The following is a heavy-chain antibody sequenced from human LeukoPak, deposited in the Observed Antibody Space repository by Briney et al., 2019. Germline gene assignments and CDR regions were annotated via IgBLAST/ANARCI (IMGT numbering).Heavy chain of an antibody. Sequence: SETLSLTCTVSGGSISSYYWSWIRQPPGKGLEWIGYIYYSGSTNYNPSLKSRVTISVDTSKNQFSLKLSSVTAADTAVYYCARRRRGSVYSYRYYYYYYMDVWGKGTTVTVSS. CDR2: IYYSGST. CDR1: GGSISSYY. V-gene: IGHV4-59*08. CDR3: ARRRRGSVYSYRYYYYYYMDV. J-gene: IGHJ6*03. D-gene: IGHD5-18*01.